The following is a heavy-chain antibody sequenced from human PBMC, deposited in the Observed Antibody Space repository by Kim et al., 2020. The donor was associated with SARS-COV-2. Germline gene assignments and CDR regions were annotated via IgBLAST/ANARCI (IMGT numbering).Heavy chain of an antibody. D-gene: IGHD5-18*01. Sequence: YAQKFQGRVTIPADESTSTVYMELSSLRSEDTAVYYCARVPGYTYGIFFDYWGQGTLVTVSS. V-gene: IGHV1-69*01. J-gene: IGHJ4*02. CDR3: ARVPGYTYGIFFDY.